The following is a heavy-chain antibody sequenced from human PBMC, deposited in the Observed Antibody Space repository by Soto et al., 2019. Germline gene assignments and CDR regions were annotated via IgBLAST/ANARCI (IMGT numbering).Heavy chain of an antibody. Sequence: QVQLVESGGGVVQPGRSLRLSCTASGFIFSDYGMQWVRQAPGKGLEWMAVIWTDGSNKYHADSLKGRFTISRGNSKNNVYLQMNSLRVEDTAVYYCVSRGIGTAGVMDYWGQGTLVIVSS. CDR2: IWTDGSNK. D-gene: IGHD6-13*01. V-gene: IGHV3-33*03. CDR3: VSRGIGTAGVMDY. CDR1: GFIFSDYG. J-gene: IGHJ4*02.